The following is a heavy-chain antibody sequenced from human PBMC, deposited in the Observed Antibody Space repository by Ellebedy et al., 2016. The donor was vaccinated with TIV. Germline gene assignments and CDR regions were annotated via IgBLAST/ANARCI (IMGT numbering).Heavy chain of an antibody. CDR3: AIIAVAGTG. V-gene: IGHV1-8*02. J-gene: IGHJ4*02. Sequence: ASVKVSCKASGYTFTGYYMHWVRQATGQGLEWMGWMNPNSGNTGYAQKFQGRVTMTRNTSISTAYMELSSLRSEDTAVYYCAIIAVAGTGWGQGTLVTVSS. CDR1: GYTFTGYY. CDR2: MNPNSGNT. D-gene: IGHD6-19*01.